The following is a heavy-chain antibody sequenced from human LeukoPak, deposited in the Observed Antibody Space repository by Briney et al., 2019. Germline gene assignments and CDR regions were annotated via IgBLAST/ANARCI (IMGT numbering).Heavy chain of an antibody. V-gene: IGHV4-39*01. CDR1: GGSISSSSFY. CDR3: ARSLPAYYYDISGSRVFHI. J-gene: IGHJ3*02. D-gene: IGHD3-22*01. Sequence: SETLSLTCTVSGGSISSSSFYWGWIRQPPGKGLEWIGSIHYSGSTYYNPSLKSRVTISVDTSKNQFSLKLSSVTAADTAVYYCARSLPAYYYDISGSRVFHIWGQGTMVTVSS. CDR2: IHYSGST.